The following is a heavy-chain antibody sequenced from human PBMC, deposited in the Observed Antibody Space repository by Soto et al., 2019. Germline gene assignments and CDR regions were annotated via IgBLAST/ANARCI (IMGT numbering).Heavy chain of an antibody. Sequence: GESLKISCKGSGYSFTNYWIGWVRQKPGKGLEWMGTIFPGDSDTRYSPSFQGQVTISADRSISTAYLQWSSLKASDTAMYYCARHLPYSSSLYGMDVWGQGTTVTVSS. V-gene: IGHV5-51*01. CDR1: GYSFTNYW. D-gene: IGHD6-13*01. J-gene: IGHJ6*02. CDR3: ARHLPYSSSLYGMDV. CDR2: IFPGDSDT.